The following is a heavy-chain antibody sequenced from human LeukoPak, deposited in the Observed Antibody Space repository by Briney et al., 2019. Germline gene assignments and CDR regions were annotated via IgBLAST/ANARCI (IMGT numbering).Heavy chain of an antibody. V-gene: IGHV3-30*18. J-gene: IGHJ4*02. Sequence: PGGSLRLSCAASGSTSSYFWLHWVRQAPGKGLEWVAVISYDGSNKYYADSVKGRFTISRDNSKNTLYLQMNSLRAEDTAVYYCAKDGFDYWGQGTLVTVSS. CDR3: AKDGFDY. CDR1: GSTSSYFW. CDR2: ISYDGSNK.